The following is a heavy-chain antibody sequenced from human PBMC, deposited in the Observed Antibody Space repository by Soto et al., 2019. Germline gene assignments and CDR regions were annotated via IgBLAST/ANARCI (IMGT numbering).Heavy chain of an antibody. CDR2: INVHNGNT. Sequence: QVQLVQSGAEVRKPGASVKVSCKASGYKFTSFGINWVRQAPGQGLEWMGWINVHNGNTEYAQNLRGRVTMTTDTSTNTANMELRSLTSDDTAVYYCARHYDILTGYFSGSDYWGQGTLVTLSS. V-gene: IGHV1-18*01. CDR3: ARHYDILTGYFSGSDY. J-gene: IGHJ4*02. CDR1: GYKFTSFG. D-gene: IGHD3-9*01.